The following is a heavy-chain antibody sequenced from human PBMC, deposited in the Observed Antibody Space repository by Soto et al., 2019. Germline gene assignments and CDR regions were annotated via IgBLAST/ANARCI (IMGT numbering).Heavy chain of an antibody. V-gene: IGHV3-30*18. J-gene: IGHJ4*02. Sequence: QVQLVESGGGVVQHGRSLRLSCAASGFTFSTYGMHWVRQPPGKGLEWVAVISSDGKSEHYADPVKGRFSISRDNYKNTLSLQMNSLRVEDTAVYYCAKTIPTYSGDSRGRGALVDYWGQGTLVTVSS. D-gene: IGHD3-22*01. CDR1: GFTFSTYG. CDR3: AKTIPTYSGDSRGRGALVDY. CDR2: ISSDGKSE.